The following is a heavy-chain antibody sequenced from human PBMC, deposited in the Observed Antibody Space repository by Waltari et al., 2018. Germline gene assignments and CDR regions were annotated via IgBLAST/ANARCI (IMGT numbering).Heavy chain of an antibody. V-gene: IGHV1-69*08. D-gene: IGHD6-13*01. CDR3: ARVAAAAPFDY. Sequence: QVQLVQSGAEVKKPGSSVKVSCKASGGTLRSYPISWVRQAPGQGLEWMGRIIPIFGTANYAQKFQGRVTITADKSTSTAYMELSSLRSEDTAVYYCARVAAAAPFDYWGQGTLVTVSS. CDR2: IIPIFGTA. CDR1: GGTLRSYP. J-gene: IGHJ4*02.